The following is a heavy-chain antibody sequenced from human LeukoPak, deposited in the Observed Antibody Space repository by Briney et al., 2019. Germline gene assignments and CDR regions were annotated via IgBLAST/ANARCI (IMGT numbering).Heavy chain of an antibody. CDR3: ARDNTAGGPFDY. CDR1: GNTFTSYY. J-gene: IGHJ4*02. V-gene: IGHV1-46*01. CDR2: INPSGGRT. Sequence: ASGKVSCKASGNTFTSYYMHWVRQAPGQGLEWMGIINPSGGRTNYAQKFQGRVTMTRDTSTSAVYMELSSLRSEDTAMYYCARDNTAGGPFDYWGQGTLVTVSS. D-gene: IGHD6-13*01.